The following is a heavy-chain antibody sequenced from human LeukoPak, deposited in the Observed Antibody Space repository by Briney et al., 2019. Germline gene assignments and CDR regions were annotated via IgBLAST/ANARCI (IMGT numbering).Heavy chain of an antibody. CDR2: IKSKTDGGTT. V-gene: IGHV3-15*01. J-gene: IGHJ4*02. D-gene: IGHD5-18*01. CDR1: GFTFSNAW. CDR3: TTPDVDTAMVITDY. Sequence: GSLRLSCAASGFTFSNAWMSWVRQAPGKGLEWVGRIKSKTDGGTTDYAAPVKGRFTISRDDSKNTLYLQMNSLKTEDTAVYYCTTPDVDTAMVITDYWGQGTLVTVSS.